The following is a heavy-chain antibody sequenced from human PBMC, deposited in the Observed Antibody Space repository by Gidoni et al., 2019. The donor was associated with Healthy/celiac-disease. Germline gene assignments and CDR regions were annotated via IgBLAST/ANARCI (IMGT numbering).Heavy chain of an antibody. Sequence: EVQLVESGGGLVKPGGSLRLSCASSGFPFSSYSMNWFRQAPGKGLEWVSSISSSGSTIYYADSVKGRFTISRDNAKNSLYLQMNSLRAEDTAVYYCARAPGYCSSTRCYTYFDYWGQGTLVTVSS. CDR3: ARAPGYCSSTRCYTYFDY. J-gene: IGHJ4*02. V-gene: IGHV3-21*01. D-gene: IGHD2-2*02. CDR1: GFPFSSYS. CDR2: ISSSGSTI.